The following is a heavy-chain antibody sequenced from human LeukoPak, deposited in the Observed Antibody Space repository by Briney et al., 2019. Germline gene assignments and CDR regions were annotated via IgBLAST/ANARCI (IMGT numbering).Heavy chain of an antibody. CDR3: ARARGIAAAGRVGYYYYMDV. CDR2: IIPIFGTA. Sequence: SVKLSCKASGGTFSSYAISWVRQAPGQGLEWMGGIIPIFGTASYAQKVQGRVTITTDESTSTAYMELSSLRSEDTAVYYCARARGIAAAGRVGYYYYMDVWGKGTTVTVSS. V-gene: IGHV1-69*05. J-gene: IGHJ6*03. D-gene: IGHD6-13*01. CDR1: GGTFSSYA.